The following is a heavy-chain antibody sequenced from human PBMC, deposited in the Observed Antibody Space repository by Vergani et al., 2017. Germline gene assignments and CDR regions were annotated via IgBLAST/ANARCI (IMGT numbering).Heavy chain of an antibody. CDR2: ISSNGGST. CDR3: VILTWGVVAAP. D-gene: IGHD2-15*01. J-gene: IGHJ5*02. Sequence: EVQLVESGGGLVQPGGSLRLSCSASGFTFSSYAMHWVRQAPGKGLEYVSAISSNGGSTYYADSVKGRFTISRDNSKNTLYLQMSSLRAEDTAVYYCVILTWGVVAAPWGQGTLVTVSS. CDR1: GFTFSSYA. V-gene: IGHV3-64D*06.